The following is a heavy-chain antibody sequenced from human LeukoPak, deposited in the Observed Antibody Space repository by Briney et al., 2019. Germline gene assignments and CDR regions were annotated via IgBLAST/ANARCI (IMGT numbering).Heavy chain of an antibody. CDR3: ARHLKLAPAAIRYFAMDV. D-gene: IGHD2-2*02. CDR2: ISTASDYI. Sequence: PGGSLRLSCAASGFTFSTYDMNWVRQTSGKGLEWVSSISTASDYIYYADSVKGRSTISRDNAKNSLYLQMNSLRAEDTAIYYCARHLKLAPAAIRYFAMDVWGQGTTVTVSS. J-gene: IGHJ6*02. CDR1: GFTFSTYD. V-gene: IGHV3-21*01.